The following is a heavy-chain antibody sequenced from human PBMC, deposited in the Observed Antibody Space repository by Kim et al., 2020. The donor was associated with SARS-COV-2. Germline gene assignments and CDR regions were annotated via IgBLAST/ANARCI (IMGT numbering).Heavy chain of an antibody. CDR2: GST. J-gene: IGHJ4*02. Sequence: GSTNYHPSHKSRVTIAVDTSKNQFSLKLSSVTAADTAVYYCARNLAAEDYWGQGTLVTVSS. V-gene: IGHV4-34*01. CDR3: ARNLAAEDY. D-gene: IGHD6-25*01.